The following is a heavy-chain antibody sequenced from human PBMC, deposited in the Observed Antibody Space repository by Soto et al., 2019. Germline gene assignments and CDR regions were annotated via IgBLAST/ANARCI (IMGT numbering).Heavy chain of an antibody. V-gene: IGHV4-59*01. D-gene: IGHD6-6*01. CDR1: GGSISSYY. CDR3: ARLNLAAPAWVDYYGMDV. CDR2: IYYSGST. Sequence: QVQLQESGPGLVKTSVTLSLTCTVSGGSISSYYWSWIRQPPGKGLEWIGYIYYSGSTNYNPSLKSRVTISVDTSKNQFSLNLSSVTAADTAVYYCARLNLAAPAWVDYYGMDVWGQGTTVTVSS. J-gene: IGHJ6*02.